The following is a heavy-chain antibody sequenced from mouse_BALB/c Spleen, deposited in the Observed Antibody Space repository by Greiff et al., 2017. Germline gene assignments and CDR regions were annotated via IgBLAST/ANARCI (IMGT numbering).Heavy chain of an antibody. V-gene: IGHV1-14*01. J-gene: IGHJ1*01. Sequence: EVKLQESGPELVKPGASVKMSCKASGYTFTSYVMHWVKQKPGQGLEWIGYINPYNDGTKYNEKFKGKATLTSDKSSSTAYMELSSLTSEDSAVYYCARDYYGSNWYFDVWGAGTTVTVSS. D-gene: IGHD1-1*01. CDR1: GYTFTSYV. CDR2: INPYNDGT. CDR3: ARDYYGSNWYFDV.